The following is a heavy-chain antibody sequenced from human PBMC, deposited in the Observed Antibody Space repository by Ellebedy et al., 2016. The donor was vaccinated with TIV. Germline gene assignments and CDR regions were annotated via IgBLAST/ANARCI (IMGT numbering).Heavy chain of an antibody. D-gene: IGHD2-15*01. CDR3: ARELGGSGGSDFDY. J-gene: IGHJ4*02. V-gene: IGHV3-33*01. CDR2: IWYDGTAK. Sequence: GESLKIPCAASEFTFSTYHMHWVRQAPGKGLEWVAVIWYDGTAKFYAESVKGRFTISRDNSQNTLYLEMNSLRADDTALYYCARELGGSGGSDFDYWGQGTLVTVSS. CDR1: EFTFSTYH.